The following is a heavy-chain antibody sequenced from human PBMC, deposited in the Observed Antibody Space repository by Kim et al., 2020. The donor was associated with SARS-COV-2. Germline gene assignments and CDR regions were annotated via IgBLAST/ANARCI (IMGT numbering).Heavy chain of an antibody. D-gene: IGHD3-10*01. CDR1: GYTFTGYY. CDR3: ARAASRSGSPIDY. J-gene: IGHJ4*02. V-gene: IGHV1-2*04. CDR2: INPNSGGT. Sequence: ASVKVSCKASGYTFTGYYMHWVRQAPGQGLEWMGWINPNSGGTNYAQKFQGWVTMTRDTSISTAYMELSRLRSDDTAVYYCARAASRSGSPIDYWGQGTLVTVSS.